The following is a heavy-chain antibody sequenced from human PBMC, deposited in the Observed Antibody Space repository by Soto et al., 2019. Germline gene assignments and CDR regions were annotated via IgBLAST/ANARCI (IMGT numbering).Heavy chain of an antibody. D-gene: IGHD3-10*01. CDR2: IIPIFGTA. V-gene: IGHV1-69*01. CDR3: ARVGYYYGSARGYYFNS. Sequence: CKASGGTFSSYAISWVRQAPGQGLEWMGGIIPIFGTANYAQKFKGRVTITATESTSTGDIGRSSLQAEQKAVYYCARVGYYYGSARGYYFNSGGQGTLVT. J-gene: IGHJ4*02. CDR1: GGTFSSYA.